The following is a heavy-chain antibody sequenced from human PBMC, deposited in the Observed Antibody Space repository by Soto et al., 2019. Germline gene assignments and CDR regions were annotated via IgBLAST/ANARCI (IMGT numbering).Heavy chain of an antibody. D-gene: IGHD2-15*01. CDR3: ARALLRYYYYVDV. V-gene: IGHV4-31*03. CDR2: IYYSGIT. J-gene: IGHJ6*03. Sequence: QVQLQESGPGLVKPSQTLSLTCTVSGGSISSGGYYWSWIRQHPGKGLEWIGYIYYSGITYYNPSLKSRVTKSVDTSKNPFSLKLSSVTAADTAVYYCARALLRYYYYVDVWGKGTTLTVSS. CDR1: GGSISSGGYY.